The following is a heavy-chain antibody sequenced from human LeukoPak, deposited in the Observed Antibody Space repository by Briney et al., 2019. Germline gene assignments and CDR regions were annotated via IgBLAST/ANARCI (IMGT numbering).Heavy chain of an antibody. CDR1: GGSSSGCY. CDR2: INHSGST. D-gene: IGHD5-18*01. CDR3: ARGRFIRMVTTMNYFFDY. V-gene: IGHV4-34*01. J-gene: IGHJ4*02. Sequence: SETLSLTCAVYGGSSSGCYWSWIRQPPGKGLEWIGEINHSGSTNYNPSLKSRVTISVDTSKNQFSLKLSSVTAADTAVYYCARGRFIRMVTTMNYFFDYWGQGTLVTVSS.